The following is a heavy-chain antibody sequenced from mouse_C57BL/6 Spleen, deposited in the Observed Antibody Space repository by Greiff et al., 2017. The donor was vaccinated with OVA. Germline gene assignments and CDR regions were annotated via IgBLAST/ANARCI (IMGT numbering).Heavy chain of an antibody. CDR3: ARSDYGNPYCAMDY. J-gene: IGHJ4*01. CDR2: INPSNGGT. Sequence: QVQLKQPGTELVKPGASVKLSCKASGYTFPSYWMHWVKQRPGQGLEWIGNINPSNGGTNYNEKFKSKATLTVDKSSSTAYMQLSSLTSEDSAVYYCARSDYGNPYCAMDYWGQGTSVTVSS. D-gene: IGHD2-1*01. V-gene: IGHV1-53*01. CDR1: GYTFPSYW.